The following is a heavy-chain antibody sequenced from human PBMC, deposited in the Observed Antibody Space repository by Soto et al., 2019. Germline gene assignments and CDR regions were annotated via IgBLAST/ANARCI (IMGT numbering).Heavy chain of an antibody. V-gene: IGHV4-59*01. CDR1: GGSISNFY. Sequence: SLETLSHTCPVSGGSISNFYWSWIRQPPGKGLEWIGYIYYSGTTSYNPSLNSRVTISVDTSKNQFSLKLNSVTAADTAVYYCARESYYGSGATVVGYWGLGTLVTVS. CDR3: ARESYYGSGATVVGY. CDR2: IYYSGTT. J-gene: IGHJ4*02. D-gene: IGHD3-10*01.